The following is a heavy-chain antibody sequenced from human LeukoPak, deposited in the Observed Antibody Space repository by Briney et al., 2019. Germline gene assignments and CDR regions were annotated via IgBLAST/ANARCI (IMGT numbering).Heavy chain of an antibody. CDR2: ISGSGGST. J-gene: IGHJ4*02. D-gene: IGHD1-7*01. Sequence: PGGSLRLSCAASGFTFSSYAMSWVRQAPGKGLEWVSAISGSGGSTYYADSVKGRFAISRDNSKNTLYLQMNSLRAEDTAVYYCVKDGALGGTFDYWGQGTLVTVSS. CDR3: VKDGALGGTFDY. V-gene: IGHV3-23*01. CDR1: GFTFSSYA.